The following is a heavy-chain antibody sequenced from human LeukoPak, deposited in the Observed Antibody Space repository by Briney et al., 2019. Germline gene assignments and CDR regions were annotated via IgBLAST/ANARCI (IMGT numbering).Heavy chain of an antibody. Sequence: PPGGSLRLSCAASGFTFSSYSMTWVRQAPGMGPEWVANIKEDGSEKYYVDSVKGRFTISRDNAKNSLYLQMNSLRVEDTAVYYCAIFLRGVWGQGALVTVSS. CDR1: GFTFSSYS. J-gene: IGHJ4*02. D-gene: IGHD3-3*01. CDR3: AIFLRGV. V-gene: IGHV3-7*01. CDR2: IKEDGSEK.